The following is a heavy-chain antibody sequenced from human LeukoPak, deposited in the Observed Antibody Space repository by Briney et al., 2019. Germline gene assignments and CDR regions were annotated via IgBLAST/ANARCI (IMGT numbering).Heavy chain of an antibody. CDR2: IYYSGST. CDR3: ARYPYGDYSNWFDP. Sequence: SETLSLTCTVSGXSISSYYWSWIRQPPGKGLEWVGYIYYSGSTNYNPSLKSRVTISVDTSKNQFSLKLSSVTAADTAVYYCARYPYGDYSNWFDPWGQGTLVTVSS. D-gene: IGHD4-17*01. J-gene: IGHJ5*02. CDR1: GXSISSYY. V-gene: IGHV4-59*01.